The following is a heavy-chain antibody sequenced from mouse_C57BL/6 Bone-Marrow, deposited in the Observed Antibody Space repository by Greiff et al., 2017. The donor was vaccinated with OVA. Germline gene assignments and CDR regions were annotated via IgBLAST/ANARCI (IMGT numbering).Heavy chain of an antibody. D-gene: IGHD1-1*01. CDR1: GYTFTSYW. V-gene: IGHV1-55*01. CDR3: KSELYYPGYFDV. J-gene: IGHJ1*03. CDR2: IYPGSGST. Sequence: QVQLQQPGAELVKPGASVQMSCKASGYTFTSYWITWVKQRPGQGLEWIGDIYPGSGSTNYNEKFKSKATLTVDTSSSTAYMQLSSLTSEDSAVYYCKSELYYPGYFDVWGTGTTVTVSS.